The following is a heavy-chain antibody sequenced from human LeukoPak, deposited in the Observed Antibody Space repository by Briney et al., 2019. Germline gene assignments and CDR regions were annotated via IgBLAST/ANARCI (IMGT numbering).Heavy chain of an antibody. CDR3: ARTRGSGYLTFDY. V-gene: IGHV3-48*01. D-gene: IGHD3-22*01. CDR1: EFTFSSYS. CDR2: ITNSGNSK. Sequence: GGSLRLSCAASEFTFSSYSMNWVRQAPGKGLEWVSYITNSGNSKSYADSVKGRFTISRDNTKNSLYLQRNGLRAEDTAVYYCARTRGSGYLTFDYWGQGILVTVSS. J-gene: IGHJ4*02.